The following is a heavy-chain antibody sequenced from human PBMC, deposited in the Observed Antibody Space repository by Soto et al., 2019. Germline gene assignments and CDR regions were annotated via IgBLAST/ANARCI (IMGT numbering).Heavy chain of an antibody. D-gene: IGHD3-22*01. Sequence: GASVKVSCKASGYTFTSYYMHWVRQAPGHGLEWMGIINPSGGSTSYAQKFQGRVTMTRDTSTSTVYMELSSLRSEDTAVYYCARGYYYDSSGYYPGAFDIWGQGTMVTVSS. CDR2: INPSGGST. CDR1: GYTFTSYY. J-gene: IGHJ3*02. V-gene: IGHV1-46*01. CDR3: ARGYYYDSSGYYPGAFDI.